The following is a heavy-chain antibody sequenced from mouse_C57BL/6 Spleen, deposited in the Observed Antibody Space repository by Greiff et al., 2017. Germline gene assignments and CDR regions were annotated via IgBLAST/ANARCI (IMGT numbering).Heavy chain of an antibody. Sequence: VQLQQPGAELVMPGASVKLSCKASGYTFTSYWMHWVKQRPGQGLEWIGEIDPSDSYTNYNQKFKGKSTLTVDKSSSTAYMQLSSLTSEDSAVYDCARSRDYGSSPYRYFDVWGTGTTVTVSS. CDR1: GYTFTSYW. CDR3: ARSRDYGSSPYRYFDV. J-gene: IGHJ1*03. D-gene: IGHD1-1*01. CDR2: IDPSDSYT. V-gene: IGHV1-69*01.